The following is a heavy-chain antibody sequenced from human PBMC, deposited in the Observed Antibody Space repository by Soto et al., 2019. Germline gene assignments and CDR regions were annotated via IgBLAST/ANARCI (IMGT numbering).Heavy chain of an antibody. CDR3: ARWAVPAADWDTGAFDI. CDR1: GYTFTSYD. Sequence: ASVKVSCKASGYTFTSYDINWVRQATGQGLEWMGWMNPNSGNTGYAQKFQGRVTMTRNTSISTAYMELSSLRSEDTAVYYCARWAVPAADWDTGAFDIWGQGTMVTVSS. D-gene: IGHD2-2*01. J-gene: IGHJ3*02. V-gene: IGHV1-8*01. CDR2: MNPNSGNT.